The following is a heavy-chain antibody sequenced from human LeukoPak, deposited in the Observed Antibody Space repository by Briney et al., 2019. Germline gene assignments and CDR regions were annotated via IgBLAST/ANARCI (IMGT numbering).Heavy chain of an antibody. CDR3: ARRRDIVVVVAATPLDP. Sequence: SETLSLTCAVYGGSFSGYYWSWIRQPPGKGLEWIGEINHSGSTNYNPSLKSRVTISVDTSKNQFSLKLSSVTAADTAVYYCARRRDIVVVVAATPLDPWGQGTLVTVSS. J-gene: IGHJ5*02. CDR1: GGSFSGYY. D-gene: IGHD2-15*01. CDR2: INHSGST. V-gene: IGHV4-34*01.